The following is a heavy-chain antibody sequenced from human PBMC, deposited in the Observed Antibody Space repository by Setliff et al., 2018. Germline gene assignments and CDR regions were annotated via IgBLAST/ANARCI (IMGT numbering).Heavy chain of an antibody. CDR3: ARAFPHSTIAIPAAMGYYFDY. D-gene: IGHD2-2*01. Sequence: GGSLRLSCAASGFTFSAAWMTWLRLGPGKGLEWVALIKGPGATDYSASVKDRFTISRDNSKNILYLQMNNLKSEDTAVYYCARAFPHSTIAIPAAMGYYFDYWGQGTLVTVSS. CDR2: IKGPGAT. V-gene: IGHV3-15*01. J-gene: IGHJ4*02. CDR1: GFTFSAAW.